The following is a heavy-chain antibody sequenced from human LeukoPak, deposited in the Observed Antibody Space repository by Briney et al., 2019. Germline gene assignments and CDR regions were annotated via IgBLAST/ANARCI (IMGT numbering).Heavy chain of an antibody. CDR1: GFTFSNYW. CDR3: VREGAGYSDY. Sequence: PGGSLRLSCAASGFTFSNYWMSWVRQAPGKGLEWVANIKEDGSEKYHVDSVKGRFTISRDNAKNSLFLQMNSLRAEDTAVYSCVREGAGYSDYWGQGTLVTVSS. J-gene: IGHJ4*02. CDR2: IKEDGSEK. V-gene: IGHV3-7*01.